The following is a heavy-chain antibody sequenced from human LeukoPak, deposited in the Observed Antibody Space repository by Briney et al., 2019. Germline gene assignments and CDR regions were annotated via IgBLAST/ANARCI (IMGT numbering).Heavy chain of an antibody. CDR3: AKARRSACSSTSCYPFDY. Sequence: PGGSLRLSCAASGFTFRNYAMSWVRQAPGKGLEWVSGISGSDGSTYYADSVKGRFTISRDNSKNTEYLQMNSLRSEDTAVYYCAKARRSACSSTSCYPFDYWGQGTLVTVSS. CDR2: ISGSDGST. D-gene: IGHD2-2*01. J-gene: IGHJ4*02. CDR1: GFTFRNYA. V-gene: IGHV3-23*01.